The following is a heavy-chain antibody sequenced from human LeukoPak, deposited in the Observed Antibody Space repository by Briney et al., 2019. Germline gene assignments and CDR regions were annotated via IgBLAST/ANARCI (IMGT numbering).Heavy chain of an antibody. V-gene: IGHV3-48*03. CDR1: GFTFSSYE. CDR3: ARERTGGTLT. J-gene: IGHJ5*02. Sequence: PGGSLRLSCAASGFTFSSYEMNWVRQAPGKGLEWVSYISSSGSTIYYADSVKGRFTISRNNAKNSLYLQMNSLRAEDTAVYYCARERTGGTLTWGQGTLVTVSS. CDR2: ISSSGSTI. D-gene: IGHD2-15*01.